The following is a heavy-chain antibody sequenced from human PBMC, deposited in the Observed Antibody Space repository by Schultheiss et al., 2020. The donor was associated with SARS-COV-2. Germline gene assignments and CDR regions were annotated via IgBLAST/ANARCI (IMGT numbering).Heavy chain of an antibody. D-gene: IGHD1-1*01. Sequence: GGSLRLSCAASGFTFSSYEMNWVRQAPGKGLEWVSAISGSGGSTYYADSVKGRFTISRDNSKNTLYLQMNSLRAEDTALYYCAKGGPNDGGYYYYYMDVWGKGTTVTVSS. CDR3: AKGGPNDGGYYYYYMDV. CDR2: ISGSGGST. CDR1: GFTFSSYE. V-gene: IGHV3-23*01. J-gene: IGHJ6*03.